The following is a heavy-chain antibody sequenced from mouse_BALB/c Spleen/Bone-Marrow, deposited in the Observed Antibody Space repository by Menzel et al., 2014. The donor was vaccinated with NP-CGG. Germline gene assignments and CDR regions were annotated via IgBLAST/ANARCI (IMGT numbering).Heavy chain of an antibody. D-gene: IGHD3-1*01. V-gene: IGHV1-12*01. J-gene: IGHJ4*01. CDR1: GYTFTSYN. CDR3: ARSGSSGYYAMDY. Sequence: LQQSGAELAKPGASVKMSCKASGYTFTSYNMHWVKQTPGQGLEWIGAIYPGNGDTSYNQKFKGKATLTADKSSSTAYMQLSSLTSEDSAVYYCARSGSSGYYAMDYWGQGTSVTVSS. CDR2: IYPGNGDT.